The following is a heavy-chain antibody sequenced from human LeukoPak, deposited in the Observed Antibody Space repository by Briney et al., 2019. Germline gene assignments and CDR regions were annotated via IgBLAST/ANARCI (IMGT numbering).Heavy chain of an antibody. V-gene: IGHV4-34*01. Sequence: SETLSLTCAVYGGSFSGYYWSWIRQPPGKGLEWIGEINHSGSTNYNPSLKSRVTISVDTSKNQFSLKLSSVTAADTAVYYCARDVGYCSGGSCYWGQGAFDIWGQGTMVTVSS. D-gene: IGHD2-15*01. CDR3: ARDVGYCSGGSCYWGQGAFDI. J-gene: IGHJ3*02. CDR1: GGSFSGYY. CDR2: INHSGST.